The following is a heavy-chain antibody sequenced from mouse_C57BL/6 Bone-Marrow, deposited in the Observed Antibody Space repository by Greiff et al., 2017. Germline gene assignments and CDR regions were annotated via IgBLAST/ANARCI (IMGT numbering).Heavy chain of an antibody. J-gene: IGHJ4*01. Sequence: VQLKESGPELVKPGASVKISCKASGYSFTDYNMNWVKQSNGKSLEWIGVINPNYGTTSYNQKFKGTATLTVDQSSSTAYMQLHSLTSEDSAVYYCASGYDYDYAMDYWGQGTSVTVSS. CDR2: INPNYGTT. CDR1: GYSFTDYN. V-gene: IGHV1-39*01. D-gene: IGHD2-4*01. CDR3: ASGYDYDYAMDY.